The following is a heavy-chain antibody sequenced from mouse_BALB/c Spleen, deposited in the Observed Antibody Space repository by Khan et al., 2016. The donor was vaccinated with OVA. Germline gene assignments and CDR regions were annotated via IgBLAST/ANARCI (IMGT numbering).Heavy chain of an antibody. CDR2: INPSNDYS. Sequence: QVQLKQSGAELARPGASVKMSCKASGYIFTNYMMHWVKQRPGQGLEWIGDINPSNDYSNYNQNFKDKATLTADKSSSTAYMQLSSLTSEDSAVYYCARGVYGSFGFWGQGTLVTVSA. D-gene: IGHD1-1*01. CDR3: ARGVYGSFGF. V-gene: IGHV1-4*01. J-gene: IGHJ3*01. CDR1: GYIFTNYM.